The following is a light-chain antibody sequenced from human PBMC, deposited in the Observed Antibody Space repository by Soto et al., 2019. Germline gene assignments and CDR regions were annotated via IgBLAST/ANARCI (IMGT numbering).Light chain of an antibody. V-gene: IGKV1-39*01. Sequence: DIQMTQSPSSLSASLGDRVTITCRASQSISSYLNWYQQKPGKAPKLLIYAASSLQSGVPSRFSGSGSGTDFTLTISSLQPEDFATYYCQQSYSTPPKWTFGQGTKVDI. CDR2: AAS. CDR3: QQSYSTPPKWT. J-gene: IGKJ1*01. CDR1: QSISSY.